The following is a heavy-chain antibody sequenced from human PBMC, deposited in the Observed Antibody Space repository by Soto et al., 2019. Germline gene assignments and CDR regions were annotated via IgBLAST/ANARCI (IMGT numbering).Heavy chain of an antibody. D-gene: IGHD5-18*01. CDR3: ARGFVDTAMVRYYYYVMDV. CDR1: GGTFSSYA. J-gene: IGHJ6*02. CDR2: IIPIFGTA. V-gene: IGHV1-69*13. Sequence: SVKVSCKASGGTFSSYAISWVRQAPGQGLEWMGGIIPIFGTANYAQKFQGRVTITADESTSTAYMELSSLRSEDTAVYYCARGFVDTAMVRYYYYVMDVWGQGTKVTVSS.